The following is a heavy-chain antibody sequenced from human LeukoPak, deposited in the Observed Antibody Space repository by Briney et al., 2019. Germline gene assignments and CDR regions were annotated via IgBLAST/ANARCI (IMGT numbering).Heavy chain of an antibody. Sequence: SETLSLTCAVYGGSFSGYYWSWIRQPPGKGLEWIGEINHSGSTNYNPSLKSRVTISVDTSKNQFSLKLSSVTAADTAVYYCARGKRLNTMTQGGCACDIWGQGTMVTVSS. J-gene: IGHJ3*02. CDR3: ARGKRLNTMTQGGCACDI. CDR2: INHSGST. D-gene: IGHD3-22*01. CDR1: GGSFSGYY. V-gene: IGHV4-34*01.